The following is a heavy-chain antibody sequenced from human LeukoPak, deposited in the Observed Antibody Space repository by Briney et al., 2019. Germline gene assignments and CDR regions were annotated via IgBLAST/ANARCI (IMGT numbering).Heavy chain of an antibody. Sequence: PGGSLRLSCAASGFTFSSYGMSWVRQAPGKGLEWVTIISYDGSKKYYADYVKGRFTISRDNSKNTLYLQMNSLRAEDTAVYYCARNFRDGYNNSFDYWGQGTLVTVSS. CDR1: GFTFSSYG. J-gene: IGHJ4*02. V-gene: IGHV3-30*03. CDR3: ARNFRDGYNNSFDY. CDR2: ISYDGSKK. D-gene: IGHD5-24*01.